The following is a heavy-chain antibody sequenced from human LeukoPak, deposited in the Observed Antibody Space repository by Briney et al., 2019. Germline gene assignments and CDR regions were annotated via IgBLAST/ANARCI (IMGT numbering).Heavy chain of an antibody. D-gene: IGHD2-21*02. CDR3: ARDAVTSTYYFDY. CDR1: GFTFSSYW. J-gene: IGHJ4*02. CDR2: IKQDGSEK. V-gene: IGHV3-7*01. Sequence: GSLRLSCAASGFTFSSYWMSWVRQAPGKGLEWVANIKQDGSEKYYVDSVKGRFTISRDNAKNSLYLQMNSLRAEDTAVYYCARDAVTSTYYFDYWGQGTLVTVSS.